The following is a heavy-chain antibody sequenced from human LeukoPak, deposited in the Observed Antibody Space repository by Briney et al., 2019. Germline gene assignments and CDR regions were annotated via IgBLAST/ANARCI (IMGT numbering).Heavy chain of an antibody. V-gene: IGHV4-39*01. J-gene: IGHJ4*02. D-gene: IGHD3-10*01. Sequence: AWVRQAPGKGLEWVGSIYYSGSTYYNPSLKSRVTISVDTSKNQFSLKLSSVTAADTAVYYCASGGGVDYWGQGTLVTVSS. CDR3: ASGGGVDY. CDR2: IYYSGST.